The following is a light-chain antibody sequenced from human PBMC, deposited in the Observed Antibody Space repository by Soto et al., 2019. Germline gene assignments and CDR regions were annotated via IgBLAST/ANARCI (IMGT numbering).Light chain of an antibody. CDR3: LQLNSSPFT. CDR1: QGISSY. V-gene: IGKV1-9*01. CDR2: AAS. J-gene: IGKJ3*01. Sequence: DIQLTQSPSFLSASVGDRVTITCRASQGISSYLAWYQQKPGKAPKLLIYAASTLQSGVPSRFSGSGSGTEFTLTISTLQPEDFATYYCLQLNSSPFTFGPGTKVDIK.